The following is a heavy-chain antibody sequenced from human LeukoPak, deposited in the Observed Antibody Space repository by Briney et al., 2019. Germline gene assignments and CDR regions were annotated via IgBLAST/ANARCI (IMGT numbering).Heavy chain of an antibody. J-gene: IGHJ4*02. V-gene: IGHV1-18*01. CDR2: TSAYDGTT. Sequence: GSVKDSCKATGFTFTRYGLTGVRRAPAQGLDGMGWTSAYDGTTNYAQRLQGRVTMTTDTSTSTVYMEMRRLRSDETAVYYCARVAEQHLAYYFEYWGQGTLVTVSS. CDR3: ARVAEQHLAYYFEY. D-gene: IGHD6-13*01. CDR1: GFTFTRYG.